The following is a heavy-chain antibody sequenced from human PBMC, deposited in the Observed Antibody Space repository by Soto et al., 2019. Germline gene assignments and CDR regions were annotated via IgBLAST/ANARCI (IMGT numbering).Heavy chain of an antibody. D-gene: IGHD2-15*01. Sequence: PGGPLSLSCASSGFSCSSNYMSWVRQVPGKGLEWVSVVYSDDSTYYADSVRGRFTISRDNSKNTLYLQMNSLGAEDTAVYYCAKSGLVVVAAGFDYWGQGTLVTVSS. J-gene: IGHJ4*02. CDR1: GFSCSSNY. CDR3: AKSGLVVVAAGFDY. CDR2: VYSDDST. V-gene: IGHV3-53*01.